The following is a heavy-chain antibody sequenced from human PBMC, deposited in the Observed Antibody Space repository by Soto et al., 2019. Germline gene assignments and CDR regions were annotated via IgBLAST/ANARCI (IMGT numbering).Heavy chain of an antibody. D-gene: IGHD2-15*01. CDR2: INSDATVT. V-gene: IGHV3-74*01. CDR1: GFTFRSSW. CDR3: AKERVAAAYVETSPFDF. Sequence: QPGGSLRLSCADSGFTFRSSWMHWVRQAPGKGLEWVSHINSDATVTAYADSVKGRFTTSRDNSKNTLYLHMNSLRAEDTARYYCAKERVAAAYVETSPFDFWGQGTQVTVSS. J-gene: IGHJ4*02.